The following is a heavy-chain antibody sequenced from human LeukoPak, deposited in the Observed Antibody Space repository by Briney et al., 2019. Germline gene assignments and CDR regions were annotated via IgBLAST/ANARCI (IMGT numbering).Heavy chain of an antibody. D-gene: IGHD6-19*01. J-gene: IGHJ4*02. Sequence: GGSLRLSCAASGFTFAEYTMHWVRRAPGKGLEWVSLISWNGARIHYGDSVKGRFTISRDNSKNSLYLQMNRLRTEDTALYYCVKDLVAASENVRGWYPMDYWGQGTLVTVSS. CDR3: VKDLVAASENVRGWYPMDY. V-gene: IGHV3-43*01. CDR2: ISWNGARI. CDR1: GFTFAEYT.